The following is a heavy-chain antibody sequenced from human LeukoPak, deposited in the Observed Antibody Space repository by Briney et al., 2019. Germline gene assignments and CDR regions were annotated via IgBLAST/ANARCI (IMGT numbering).Heavy chain of an antibody. D-gene: IGHD6-13*01. CDR1: GFTFTTYA. CDR3: ARTQYSSSFDY. J-gene: IGHJ4*02. CDR2: ISSDGSNK. V-gene: IGHV3-30-3*01. Sequence: GGSLRLSCAASGFTFTTYAIYWVRQAPGKGLEWVAVISSDGSNKYYADSVKGRFTISKDSSKNTLYLQMNSLRAEDTAVYYCARTQYSSSFDYWGQGTLVTVSS.